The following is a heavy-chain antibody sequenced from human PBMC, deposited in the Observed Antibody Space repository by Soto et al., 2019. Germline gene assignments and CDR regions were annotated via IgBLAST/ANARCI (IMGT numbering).Heavy chain of an antibody. Sequence: QVQLVQSGAEVKKPGSSVKVSCKASGGTFSSYTISWVRQAPGQGLEWMGRIIPILGIANYAQKFQGRVTITADKSTRTAYMELSSLRSEDTAVYYCAGRIAYCGGDCYPSFDYWGQGTLVTVSS. D-gene: IGHD2-21*02. CDR1: GGTFSSYT. CDR3: AGRIAYCGGDCYPSFDY. J-gene: IGHJ4*02. V-gene: IGHV1-69*02. CDR2: IIPILGIA.